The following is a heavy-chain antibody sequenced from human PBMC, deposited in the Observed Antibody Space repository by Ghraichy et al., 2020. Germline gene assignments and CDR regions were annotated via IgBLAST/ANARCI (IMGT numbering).Heavy chain of an antibody. CDR1: GYTFTSYD. Sequence: ASVKVSCKASGYTFTSYDINWVRQATGQGLEWMGWMNPNSGNTGYAQKFQGRVTMTRNTSISTAYMELSSLRSEDTAVYYCARASTSTWIQLWSDYYYYGMDVWGQGTTVTVSS. CDR3: ARASTSTWIQLWSDYYYYGMDV. D-gene: IGHD5-18*01. J-gene: IGHJ6*02. V-gene: IGHV1-8*01. CDR2: MNPNSGNT.